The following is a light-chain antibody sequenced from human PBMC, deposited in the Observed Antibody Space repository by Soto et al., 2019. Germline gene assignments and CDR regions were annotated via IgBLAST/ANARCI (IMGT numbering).Light chain of an antibody. V-gene: IGLV2-14*01. J-gene: IGLJ1*01. CDR1: SSDIGRYNF. CDR3: NSYTSTSPPYV. Sequence: QPVLTQPASVSGSAGQSISISCTGTSSDIGRYNFVSWYQQRPGQAPKLLIFDVSHRPSGISDRFSGSKSGYTASLTISGLQAEDEADYYCNSYTSTSPPYVFGTGTQLTVL. CDR2: DVS.